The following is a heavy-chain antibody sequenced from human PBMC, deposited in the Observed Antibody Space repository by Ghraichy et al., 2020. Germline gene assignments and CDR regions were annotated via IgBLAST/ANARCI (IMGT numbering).Heavy chain of an antibody. CDR1: GFTVSSNY. V-gene: IGHV3-66*02. D-gene: IGHD3-10*01. J-gene: IGHJ3*02. CDR3: ARDRWFGEPQEAFDI. Sequence: CAASGFTVSSNYMSWVRQAPGKGLEWVSVIYSGGSTYYADSVKGRFTISRDNSKNTLYLQMNSLRAEDTAVYYFARDRWFGEPQEAFDIWGQGTMVTVSS. CDR2: IYSGGST.